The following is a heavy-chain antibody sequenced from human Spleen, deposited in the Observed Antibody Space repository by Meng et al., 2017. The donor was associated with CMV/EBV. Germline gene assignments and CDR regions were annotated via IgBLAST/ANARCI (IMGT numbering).Heavy chain of an antibody. J-gene: IGHJ4*02. D-gene: IGHD5-18*01. CDR3: AKDPDLEYRYGHGGGGY. CDR2: IYSGGIT. V-gene: IGHV3-53*01. CDR1: GFTFSSNY. Sequence: GGSLRLSCAASGFTFSSNYRSWVRQAPGKGLEWVSLIYSGGITSYADSVKGRFTISRDNSKDTLYLQMTSLRADDTAVYYCAKDPDLEYRYGHGGGGYWGQGTLVTVSS.